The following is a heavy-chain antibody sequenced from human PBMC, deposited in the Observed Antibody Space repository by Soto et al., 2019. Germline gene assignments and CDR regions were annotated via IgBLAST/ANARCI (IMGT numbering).Heavy chain of an antibody. CDR3: AKDSQTTVTYYYYGMDV. V-gene: IGHV3-30*18. CDR2: ISYDGSNK. D-gene: IGHD4-4*01. Sequence: QVQLVESGGGVVQPGRSLRLSCAASGFTFSSYGMHWVRQAPGEGLEWVAVISYDGSNKYYADSVKGRFTISRDNSKNTLYLQMNSLRAEDTAVYYCAKDSQTTVTYYYYGMDVWGQGTTVTVSS. CDR1: GFTFSSYG. J-gene: IGHJ6*02.